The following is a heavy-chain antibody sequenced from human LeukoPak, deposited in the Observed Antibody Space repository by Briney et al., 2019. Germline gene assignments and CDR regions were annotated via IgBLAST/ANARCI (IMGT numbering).Heavy chain of an antibody. J-gene: IGHJ4*02. CDR3: ARDLSYGDYGYYFDY. D-gene: IGHD4-17*01. Sequence: SETLSLTRTVSGGSISSGSYYWSWIRQPAGKGLEWIGRIYTSGSTNYNPSLKSRVTISVDTSKNQFSLKLSSVTAADTAVYYCARDLSYGDYGYYFDYWGQGTLVTVSS. V-gene: IGHV4-61*02. CDR1: GGSISSGSYY. CDR2: IYTSGST.